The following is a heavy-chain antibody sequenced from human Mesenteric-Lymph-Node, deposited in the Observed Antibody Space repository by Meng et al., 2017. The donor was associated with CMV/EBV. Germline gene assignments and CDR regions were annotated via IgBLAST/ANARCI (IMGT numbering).Heavy chain of an antibody. CDR1: GESFSGYY. V-gene: IGHV4-34*01. CDR2: INHSGST. D-gene: IGHD1-1*01. Sequence: SETLSLTCAVYGESFSGYYWTWIRQPPGKGLEWIGEINHSGSTNYNPSLKSRVTISVDTSKNQFSLKLSSVTAADTAVYYCARGDTTYGMDVWGQGTTVTVSS. CDR3: ARGDTTYGMDV. J-gene: IGHJ6*02.